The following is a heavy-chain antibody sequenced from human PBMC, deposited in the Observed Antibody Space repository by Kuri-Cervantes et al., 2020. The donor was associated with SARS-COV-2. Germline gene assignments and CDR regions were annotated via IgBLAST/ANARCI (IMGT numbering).Heavy chain of an antibody. Sequence: SETLSLTCAAYGGSFSGYSWSWIRQPPGKGREWIGEINHSGSTNYNPSLKSRVTISVDTSKNQFSLKLSSVTAADTAVYYCARGWVGTRPNFDYWGQGTLVTVSS. V-gene: IGHV4-34*01. CDR1: GGSFSGYS. D-gene: IGHD2-21*02. CDR2: INHSGST. J-gene: IGHJ4*02. CDR3: ARGWVGTRPNFDY.